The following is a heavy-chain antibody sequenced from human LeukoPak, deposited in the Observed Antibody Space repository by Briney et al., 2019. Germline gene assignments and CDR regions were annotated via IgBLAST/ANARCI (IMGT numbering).Heavy chain of an antibody. J-gene: IGHJ4*02. V-gene: IGHV1-2*02. CDR2: INPNSGGT. D-gene: IGHD5-12*01. CDR3: ASGSVVVATIFDY. Sequence: ASVTVSFTASGYTFTVYYMHWVRQAPGQGVEWMGWINPNSGGTNYAQKFQGRVTITRDTSISTAYMELSRLRSDDTAVYYCASGSVVVATIFDYWGQGTLVTVSS. CDR1: GYTFTVYY.